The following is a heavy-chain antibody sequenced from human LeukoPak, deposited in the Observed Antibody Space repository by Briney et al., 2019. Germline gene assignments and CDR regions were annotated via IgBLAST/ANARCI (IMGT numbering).Heavy chain of an antibody. CDR2: IKQDGSEK. J-gene: IGHJ5*02. CDR1: GFTFSSYW. D-gene: IGHD5-12*01. V-gene: IGHV3-7*01. CDR3: ARESDIVARNWFDP. Sequence: PGGSLRLSCAASGFTFSSYWMSWVRQAPGKGLEWVANIKQDGSEKYYVDSVKGRFTISRDNAKNSLYLQMNSLRAEDTAVYYCARESDIVARNWFDPWGQGTLVTLSS.